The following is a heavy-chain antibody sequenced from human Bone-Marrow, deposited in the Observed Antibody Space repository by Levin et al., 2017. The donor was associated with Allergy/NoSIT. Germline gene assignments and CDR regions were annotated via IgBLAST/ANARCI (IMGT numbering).Heavy chain of an antibody. CDR3: ARFGEGSTYYYDSSRPQSPYHYYGLDV. CDR2: ISYSGNT. CDR1: GGSISSYY. Sequence: SETLSLTCTVSGGSISSYYWSWIRQPPGKGLEWIGYISYSGNTDYNPSLTSRVTMSVDTSKNQFSLKLTSVTVADTAVYYCARFGEGSTYYYDSSRPQSPYHYYGLDVWGQGTTVTVS. J-gene: IGHJ6*02. D-gene: IGHD3-22*01. V-gene: IGHV4-59*08.